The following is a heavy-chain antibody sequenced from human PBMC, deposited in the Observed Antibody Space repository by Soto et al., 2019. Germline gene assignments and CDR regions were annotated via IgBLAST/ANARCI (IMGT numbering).Heavy chain of an antibody. Sequence: QVQLVQSGAEVKKPGSSVKVSCKASGGTFSSYAISWVRQAPGQGLEGMGGIIPIVGTANYAQKFQGRVKITAEESTSTAYMEMSSLRSEDTAVYYCARGGNGSGWGVYWFDPWGQGTLVTVSS. CDR2: IIPIVGTA. CDR3: ARGGNGSGWGVYWFDP. J-gene: IGHJ5*02. V-gene: IGHV1-69*01. D-gene: IGHD6-19*01. CDR1: GGTFSSYA.